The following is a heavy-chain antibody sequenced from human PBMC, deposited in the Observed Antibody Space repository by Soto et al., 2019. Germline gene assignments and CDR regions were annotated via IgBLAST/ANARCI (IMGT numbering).Heavy chain of an antibody. J-gene: IGHJ4*02. V-gene: IGHV5-51*01. CDR3: ARLYGHYLDY. CDR2: IYPSDSDT. Sequence: GESLKISCKGSGYRFTTNWIGWVRQMPGKGLEWMGIIYPSDSDTRYSPSFQGQVTISADKSISTAYLQWSSLKASDTAIYFCARLYGHYLDYWGQGTLVTVPQ. D-gene: IGHD3-10*01. CDR1: GYRFTTNW.